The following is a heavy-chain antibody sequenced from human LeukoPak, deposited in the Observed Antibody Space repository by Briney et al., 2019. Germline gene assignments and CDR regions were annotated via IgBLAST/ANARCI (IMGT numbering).Heavy chain of an antibody. Sequence: SETLSLTCTVSGGSISSSSYYWGWIRQPPGKGLEWIGSIYYSGSTYYNPSVKSRVTISVDTSKNQFSLKLSSVTAADTAVYYCAKDNGVTHFSDPLDYWGQGTLVTVSS. CDR3: AKDNGVTHFSDPLDY. CDR1: GGSISSSSYY. J-gene: IGHJ4*02. V-gene: IGHV4-39*02. CDR2: IYYSGST. D-gene: IGHD5-18*01.